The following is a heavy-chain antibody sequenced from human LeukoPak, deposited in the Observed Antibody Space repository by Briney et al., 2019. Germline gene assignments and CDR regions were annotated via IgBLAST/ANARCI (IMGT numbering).Heavy chain of an antibody. CDR1: GFTFSSYS. Sequence: PGGSLRLSCAASGFTFSSYSMSWVRQAPGKGLEWVTSISSSSSYIYYADSVKGRFTISRDNAKNSLYLQMNSLRAGDTAVYYCAKDAENYYDSSGSPYFDYWGQGTWVTVSP. CDR3: AKDAENYYDSSGSPYFDY. J-gene: IGHJ4*02. CDR2: ISSSSSYI. D-gene: IGHD3-22*01. V-gene: IGHV3-21*01.